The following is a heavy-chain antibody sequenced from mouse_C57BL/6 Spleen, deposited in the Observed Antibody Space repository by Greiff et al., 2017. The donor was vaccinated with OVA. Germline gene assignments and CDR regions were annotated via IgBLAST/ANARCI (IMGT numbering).Heavy chain of an antibody. CDR3: ARGPFYAMDY. CDR1: GYTFTSYW. J-gene: IGHJ4*01. Sequence: QVQLQQPGAELVRPGTSVKLSCKASGYTFTSYWMPWVKQRPGQGLEWIGVIDPSDSYTNYNQKFKGKATLTVDTSSSTAYMQLSSLTSEDSAVYYCARGPFYAMDYWGQGTSVTVSS. CDR2: IDPSDSYT. V-gene: IGHV1-59*01.